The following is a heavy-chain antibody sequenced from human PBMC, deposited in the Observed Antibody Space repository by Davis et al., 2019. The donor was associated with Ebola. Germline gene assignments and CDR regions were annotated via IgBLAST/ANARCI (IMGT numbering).Heavy chain of an antibody. CDR3: ARVSVGYSYGTTAYYYYGMDV. V-gene: IGHV4-34*01. J-gene: IGHJ6*02. Sequence: SETLSLTCAVYGGSFSGYYWSWIRQPPGKGLEWIGSIYHSGSTYYNPSLKSRVTISVDTSKNQFSLKLSSVTAADTAVYYCARVSVGYSYGTTAYYYYGMDVWGQGTTVTVSS. D-gene: IGHD5-18*01. CDR1: GGSFSGYY. CDR2: IYHSGST.